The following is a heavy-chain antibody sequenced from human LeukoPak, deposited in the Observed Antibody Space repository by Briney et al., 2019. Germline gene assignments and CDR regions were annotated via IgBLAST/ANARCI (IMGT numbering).Heavy chain of an antibody. Sequence: GGSLRLSCAASGFTVITNDMTWVRQAPGKGLEWVSVLYSDGNTKYADSVQGRFTISRDNSKDTLYLEMNSLSPDDTAVYYCARGVEPLAANALAYWGQGTLVTVSS. V-gene: IGHV3-53*01. J-gene: IGHJ4*02. CDR2: LYSDGNT. D-gene: IGHD1-14*01. CDR1: GFTVITND. CDR3: ARGVEPLAANALAY.